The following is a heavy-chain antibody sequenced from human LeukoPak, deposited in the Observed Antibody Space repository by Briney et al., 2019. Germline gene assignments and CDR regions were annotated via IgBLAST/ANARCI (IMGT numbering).Heavy chain of an antibody. CDR3: SSGWYHYYYGMDV. CDR1: GFTVSSNY. V-gene: IGHV3-53*01. D-gene: IGHD6-19*01. J-gene: IGHJ6*04. CDR2: IYSGGST. Sequence: GGSLRLSCAASGFTVSSNYMSWARQPPGRGLEWASVIYSGGSTYYADSVKGRFTISRDNSKNTLYLQMNSLRAEDTAVYYCSSGWYHYYYGMDVWGKGTTVTVSS.